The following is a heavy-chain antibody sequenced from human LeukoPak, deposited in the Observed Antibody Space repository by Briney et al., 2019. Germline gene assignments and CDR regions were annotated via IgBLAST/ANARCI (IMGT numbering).Heavy chain of an antibody. CDR1: GYTFTTSD. V-gene: IGHV1-8*01. J-gene: IGHJ3*02. Sequence: ASVRVSCKASGYTFTTSDINWVRQAPGQGLQWMGWMNPNSGNAVYAQTLQGRVTMTRSTSINTAYMELSSLRSEDTAVYYCARGSSRSFDIWGLGTMVTVSS. D-gene: IGHD3-10*01. CDR2: MNPNSGNA. CDR3: ARGSSRSFDI.